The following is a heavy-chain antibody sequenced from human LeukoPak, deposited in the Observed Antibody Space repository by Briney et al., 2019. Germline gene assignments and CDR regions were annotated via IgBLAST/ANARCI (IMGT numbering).Heavy chain of an antibody. CDR1: GYTFTDYY. V-gene: IGHV1-2*02. J-gene: IGHJ4*02. CDR2: INPESGAT. CDR3: ARENLNYYGSGSYLY. Sequence: ASVKVSCKASGYTFTDYYIHWVRQGPGQGLEWLGWINPESGATKYAQRFEGRVTLTRDTSVTTVHMELSGLRYDDSAVYYCARENLNYYGSGSYLYWGQGSQVTVSS. D-gene: IGHD3-10*01.